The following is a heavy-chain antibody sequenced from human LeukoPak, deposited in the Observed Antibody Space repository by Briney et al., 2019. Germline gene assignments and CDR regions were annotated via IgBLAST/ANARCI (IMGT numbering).Heavy chain of an antibody. J-gene: IGHJ5*02. CDR2: IYYSGST. V-gene: IGHV4-59*08. CDR3: ARGMAVGWFDP. CDR1: GSSISSYY. Sequence: SETLSLTCTVSGSSISSYYWSWIRRPPGKGLEWIGYIYYSGSTNYNPSLKSRVTISVDTSKNQFSLKLSSVTAADTAAYYCARGMAVGWFDPWGQGTLVTVSS. D-gene: IGHD5-24*01.